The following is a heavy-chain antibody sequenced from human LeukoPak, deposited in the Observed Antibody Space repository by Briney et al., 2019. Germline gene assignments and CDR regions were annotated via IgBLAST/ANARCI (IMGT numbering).Heavy chain of an antibody. CDR2: IKSKTDGGTT. CDR1: GFTFSNTW. V-gene: IGHV3-15*01. J-gene: IGHJ4*02. CDR3: TTYSPFYSSSGRFGY. D-gene: IGHD6-13*01. Sequence: GGSLRLSCAASGFTFSNTWMSWVRQAPGKGLEWVGRIKSKTDGGTTDYAAPVKGRFTISRDDSKNTLYLQMNSLKTEDTAVYYCTTYSPFYSSSGRFGYWGQGTLVTVSS.